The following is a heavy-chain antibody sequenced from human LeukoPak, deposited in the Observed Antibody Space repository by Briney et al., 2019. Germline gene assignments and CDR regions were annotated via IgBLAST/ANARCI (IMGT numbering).Heavy chain of an antibody. V-gene: IGHV3-33*01. CDR1: GFTFSSYG. CDR3: ARGFKGGGYSYGILDY. J-gene: IGHJ4*02. Sequence: GGSLRLSCAASGFTFSSYGMHWVRQAPGKGLGWVAVIWYDGSNKYYADSVKGRFTISRDNSKNTLYLQMNSLRAEDTAVYYCARGFKGGGYSYGILDYWGQGTLVTVSS. CDR2: IWYDGSNK. D-gene: IGHD5-18*01.